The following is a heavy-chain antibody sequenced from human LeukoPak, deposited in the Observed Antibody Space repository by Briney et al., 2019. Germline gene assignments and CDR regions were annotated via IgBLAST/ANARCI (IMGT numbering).Heavy chain of an antibody. CDR1: GFTFDDYA. CDR3: AKAESPVDYYFYMDV. J-gene: IGHJ6*03. Sequence: GRSLRLSCAASGFTFDDYAMHWVRQAPGKGLEWVSGISWNSGSIGYADSVKGRFTISRDNAKNSLYLQMNSLRAEDTALYYCAKAESPVDYYFYMDVWGKGTTVTVPS. D-gene: IGHD6-19*01. V-gene: IGHV3-9*01. CDR2: ISWNSGSI.